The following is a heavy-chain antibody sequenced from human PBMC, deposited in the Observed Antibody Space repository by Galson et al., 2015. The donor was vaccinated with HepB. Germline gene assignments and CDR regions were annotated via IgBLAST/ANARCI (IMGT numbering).Heavy chain of an antibody. CDR1: GFSFTNYA. V-gene: IGHV3-64D*06. J-gene: IGHJ4*02. CDR3: AVRSGTWPYYFDY. D-gene: IGHD3-10*01. CDR2: ISGNGGNR. Sequence: SLRLSCAASGFSFTNYAMHWVRQAPGKGPEYVAAISGNGGNRGYADSVKGRCTVSRDNSRNTVSLQVTSLRSDDTAVYYCAVRSGTWPYYFDYWGQGALVTVSS.